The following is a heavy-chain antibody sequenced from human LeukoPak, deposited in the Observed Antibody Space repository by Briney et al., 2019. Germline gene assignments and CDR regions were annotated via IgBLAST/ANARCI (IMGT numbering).Heavy chain of an antibody. CDR1: GFTFSNYA. D-gene: IGHD3-9*01. CDR2: ISGSSGST. CDR3: AKDYDILTGSEY. V-gene: IGHV3-23*01. Sequence: PGGSLRLSCAASGFTFSNYAMSWVRQALGKGLEWVSAISGSSGSTYYADSVKGRFTISRDNSKNTLYLQMNSLRAEDTAVYYCAKDYDILTGSEYWGQGTLVTVSS. J-gene: IGHJ4*02.